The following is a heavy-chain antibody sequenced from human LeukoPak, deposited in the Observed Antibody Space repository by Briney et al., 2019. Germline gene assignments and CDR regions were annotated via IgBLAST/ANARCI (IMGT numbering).Heavy chain of an antibody. D-gene: IGHD1/OR15-1a*01. Sequence: GGSLRLSCAASGFTFSSYSMNWVRQAPGKGLEWVSSIGSRSSSIYYADSVKGRFTISRDNTKNSLYLQMNSLRAEDTAVYYCAGRKKKLEQGDYWGQGTLVTVSS. CDR2: IGSRSSSI. CDR3: AGRKKKLEQGDY. CDR1: GFTFSSYS. V-gene: IGHV3-21*01. J-gene: IGHJ4*02.